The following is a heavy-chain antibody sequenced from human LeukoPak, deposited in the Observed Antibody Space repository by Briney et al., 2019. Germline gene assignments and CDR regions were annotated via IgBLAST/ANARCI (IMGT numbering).Heavy chain of an antibody. Sequence: SETLSLTCTVSGGSISSYYWSWIRQPPGKGLEWIGYIYYSGSTNYNPSLKSRVTISVDTSKNQFSLKLSSVTAADTAVYYCAATVTTFGAFDIWGQGTMVTVSS. V-gene: IGHV4-59*08. CDR2: IYYSGST. CDR1: GGSISSYY. D-gene: IGHD4-17*01. CDR3: AATVTTFGAFDI. J-gene: IGHJ3*02.